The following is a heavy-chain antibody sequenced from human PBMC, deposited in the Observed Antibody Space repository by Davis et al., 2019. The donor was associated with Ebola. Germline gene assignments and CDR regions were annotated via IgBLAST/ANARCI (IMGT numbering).Heavy chain of an antibody. CDR3: ARDYGDYAFDY. J-gene: IGHJ4*02. Sequence: ASVKVSCKASGYIFNNYDINWVRQASGQGLEWMGWMNPNSGNTGYAQKFQGRVTMTRNTSISTAYMELSSLRSEDTAVYYCARDYGDYAFDYWGQGTLVTVSS. V-gene: IGHV1-8*01. CDR1: GYIFNNYD. D-gene: IGHD4-17*01. CDR2: MNPNSGNT.